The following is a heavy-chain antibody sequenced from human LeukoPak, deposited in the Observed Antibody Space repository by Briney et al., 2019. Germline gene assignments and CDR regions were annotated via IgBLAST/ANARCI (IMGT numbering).Heavy chain of an antibody. D-gene: IGHD3-22*01. J-gene: IGHJ4*02. CDR2: ISANGGST. CDR3: ARPVIAFYYDSSGYSDY. CDR1: GFTFSSYA. Sequence: GGSLRLSCAASGFTFSSYAMHWVRQAPGKGLECVSAISANGGSTYYANSVKGRFTISRDNSKNTLYLQMGSLRAEDMAVYYCARPVIAFYYDSSGYSDYWGQGTLVTVSS. V-gene: IGHV3-64*01.